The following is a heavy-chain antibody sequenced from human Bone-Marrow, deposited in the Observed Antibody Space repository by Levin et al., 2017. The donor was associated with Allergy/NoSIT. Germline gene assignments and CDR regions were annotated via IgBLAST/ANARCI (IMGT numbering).Heavy chain of an antibody. CDR1: CFSFSTGEVG. V-gene: IGHV2-5*02. Sequence: SGPTLVKPTQTLTLTCTLSCFSFSTGEVGVAWIRQSPGRALEWLAVIYWDDDKRYSPSLRSRLTITKDTSGNQVVLQMTNMEPADTATYYCASTNYLLGELYSFGYWGQGTLVTVSS. D-gene: IGHD3-10*02. J-gene: IGHJ4*02. CDR2: IYWDDDK. CDR3: ASTNYLLGELYSFGY.